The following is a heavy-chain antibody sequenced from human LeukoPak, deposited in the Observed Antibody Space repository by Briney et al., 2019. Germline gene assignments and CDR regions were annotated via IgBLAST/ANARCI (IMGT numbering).Heavy chain of an antibody. V-gene: IGHV3-48*01. CDR1: GFTFSSYS. CDR2: ISSSSSTI. Sequence: SGGSLRLSCAASGFTFSSYSMNWVRQAPGKGLEWVSYISSSSSTIYYADSVKGRFTISRDNSKNTLYLQMNSLRAEDTAVYYCAKVRTGSGYYSSAAWGQGTLVTVSS. J-gene: IGHJ5*02. D-gene: IGHD3-22*01. CDR3: AKVRTGSGYYSSAA.